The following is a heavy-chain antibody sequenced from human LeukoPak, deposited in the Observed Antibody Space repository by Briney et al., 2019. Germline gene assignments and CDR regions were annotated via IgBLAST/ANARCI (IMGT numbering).Heavy chain of an antibody. J-gene: IGHJ4*02. Sequence: GGSLRLSCAASGFTFTNYAMSWVRQAPGKGLEWVSAIVGGGGTTFYADSVKGRFTISRDNAKNTVYLQMNSLRAEDTAVYYCAAQRAVGFDYWGQGTLVTVSS. CDR3: AAQRAVGFDY. CDR2: IVGGGGTT. D-gene: IGHD6-19*01. V-gene: IGHV3-23*01. CDR1: GFTFTNYA.